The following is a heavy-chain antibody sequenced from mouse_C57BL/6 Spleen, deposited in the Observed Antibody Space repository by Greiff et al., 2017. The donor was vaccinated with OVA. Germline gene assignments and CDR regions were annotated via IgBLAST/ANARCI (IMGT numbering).Heavy chain of an antibody. CDR3: ASAYDYDVGYYAMDY. CDR1: GYSITSGYY. D-gene: IGHD2-4*01. CDR2: ISYDGSN. V-gene: IGHV3-6*01. Sequence: ESGPGLVKPSQSLSLTCSVTGYSITSGYYWNWIRQFPGNKLEWMGYISYDGSNNYNPSLKNRISITRDTSKNQFFLKLNSVTTEDTATYYCASAYDYDVGYYAMDYWGQGTSVTVSS. J-gene: IGHJ4*01.